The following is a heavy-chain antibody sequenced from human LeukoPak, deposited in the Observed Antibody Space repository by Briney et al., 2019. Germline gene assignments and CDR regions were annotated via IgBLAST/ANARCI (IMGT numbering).Heavy chain of an antibody. CDR3: AKPHIVVVPAAISGYYFDY. CDR1: GFTFSSFR. CDR2: INQDGGER. J-gene: IGHJ4*02. Sequence: GGSLRLSCAASGFTFSSFRLSWVRQAPGKGLEWVANINQDGGERYYVDSVKGRFSISRDNAKNSLYLQMDSLRAEDTAVYYCAKPHIVVVPAAISGYYFDYWGQGTLVTVSS. V-gene: IGHV3-7*01. D-gene: IGHD2-2*01.